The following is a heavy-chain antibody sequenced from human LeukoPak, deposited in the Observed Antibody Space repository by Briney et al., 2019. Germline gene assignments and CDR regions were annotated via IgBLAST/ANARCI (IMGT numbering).Heavy chain of an antibody. V-gene: IGHV1-46*01. D-gene: IGHD6-19*01. J-gene: IGHJ4*02. CDR2: INPSGGST. Sequence: RASVKVSCKASGYTFTGYYMHWVRQAPGQGLEWMGIINPSGGSTSYAQKFQGRVTMTRDMSTSTVYMELSSLRSEDTAVYYCATNIAVAGNPAYWGQGTLVTVSS. CDR3: ATNIAVAGNPAY. CDR1: GYTFTGYY.